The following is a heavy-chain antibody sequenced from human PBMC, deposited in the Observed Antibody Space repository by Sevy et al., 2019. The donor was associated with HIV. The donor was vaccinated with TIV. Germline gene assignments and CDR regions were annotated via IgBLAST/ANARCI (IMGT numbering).Heavy chain of an antibody. CDR3: ARPYYDILTGYSPPYYFDY. CDR1: GFTFSSYA. D-gene: IGHD3-9*01. J-gene: IGHJ4*02. CDR2: ISYDGSNK. Sequence: GGSLRLSCAASGFTFSSYAMHWVRQAPGKGLEWMAVISYDGSNKYYADSVKGRFTISRDNSKNTLYLQMNSLRAEDTAVYYCARPYYDILTGYSPPYYFDYWGQGTLVTVSS. V-gene: IGHV3-30-3*01.